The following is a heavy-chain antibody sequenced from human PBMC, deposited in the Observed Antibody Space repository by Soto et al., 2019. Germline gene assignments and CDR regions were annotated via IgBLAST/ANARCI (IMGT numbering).Heavy chain of an antibody. D-gene: IGHD3-3*01. CDR1: GYSFTSYW. Sequence: GESLKISFKGSGYSFTSYWIGWVRQMPGKGLEWMGIIYPGDSDTRYSPSFQGQVTISADKSISTAYLQWSSLKASDTAMYYCATYDFWSGYYKGYYGMDVWGQGTAVTVSS. J-gene: IGHJ6*02. V-gene: IGHV5-51*01. CDR3: ATYDFWSGYYKGYYGMDV. CDR2: IYPGDSDT.